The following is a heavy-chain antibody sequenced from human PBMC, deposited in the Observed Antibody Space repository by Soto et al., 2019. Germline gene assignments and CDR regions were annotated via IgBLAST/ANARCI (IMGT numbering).Heavy chain of an antibody. Sequence: SETLSLTCAVYGGSFSGYYWSWIRQPPGKGLEWIGEINHSGSTNYNPSLKSRVTISVDTSKNQFSLKLSSVTAADTAVYYCARGKVYVFDYWGQGTLVTV. CDR2: INHSGST. CDR3: ARGKVYVFDY. J-gene: IGHJ4*02. V-gene: IGHV4-34*01. D-gene: IGHD3-16*01. CDR1: GGSFSGYY.